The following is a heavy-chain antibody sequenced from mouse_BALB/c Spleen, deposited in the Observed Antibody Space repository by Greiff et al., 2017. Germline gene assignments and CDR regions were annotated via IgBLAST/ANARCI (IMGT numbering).Heavy chain of an antibody. V-gene: IGHV5-12-1*01. J-gene: IGHJ2*01. CDR3: ARHLDYFDY. CDR1: GFAFSSYD. CDR2: ISSGGGST. Sequence: DVMLVESGGGLVKPGGSLKLSCAASGFAFSSYDMSWVRQTPEKRLEWVAYISSGGGSTYYPDTVKGRFTISRDNAKNTLYLQMSSLKSEDTAMYYCARHLDYFDYWGQGTTLTVSS.